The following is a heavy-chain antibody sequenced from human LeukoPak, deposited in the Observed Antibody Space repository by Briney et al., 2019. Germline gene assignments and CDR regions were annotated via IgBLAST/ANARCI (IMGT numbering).Heavy chain of an antibody. J-gene: IGHJ4*02. Sequence: GASVKVSCKASGGTFSSYAISWVRQAPGQGLEWMGGIIPIFGTANYAQKFQGRVTITADESTSTAYMELSSLRSEDTAVYYCARGGYSYGYYRQVDYWGQGTLVTVSS. CDR3: ARGGYSYGYYRQVDY. CDR2: IIPIFGTA. V-gene: IGHV1-69*13. D-gene: IGHD5-18*01. CDR1: GGTFSSYA.